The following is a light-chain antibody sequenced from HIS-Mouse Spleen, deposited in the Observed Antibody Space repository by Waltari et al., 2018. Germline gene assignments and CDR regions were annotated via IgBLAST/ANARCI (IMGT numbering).Light chain of an antibody. V-gene: IGKV2-28*01. CDR3: MQALQTPGLT. CDR1: QSLRHSNGYNY. CDR2: LGS. Sequence: DIVMTQSPLSLPVTPGEPASISCRSSQSLRHSNGYNYLDWYLQKPGQSPQLLIYLGSNRASGVPDRFSGSGSGTDFTLKISRVEAEDVGVYYCMQALQTPGLTFGGGTKVEIK. J-gene: IGKJ4*01.